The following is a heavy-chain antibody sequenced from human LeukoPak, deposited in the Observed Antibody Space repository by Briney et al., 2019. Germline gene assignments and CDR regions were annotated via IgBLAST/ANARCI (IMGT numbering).Heavy chain of an antibody. V-gene: IGHV3-7*01. CDR2: IKQDGNEK. D-gene: IGHD1-7*01. CDR1: GFTFSSYW. CDR3: ARVRNWNYANWFDP. J-gene: IGHJ5*02. Sequence: GGSLRLSCAASGFTFSSYWMSWVRQAPGKGLEWVANIKQDGNEKYYVDSVKGRFTISRDNAENTLFLQMNSLRAEDTAVYYCARVRNWNYANWFDPWGQRTLVTVSS.